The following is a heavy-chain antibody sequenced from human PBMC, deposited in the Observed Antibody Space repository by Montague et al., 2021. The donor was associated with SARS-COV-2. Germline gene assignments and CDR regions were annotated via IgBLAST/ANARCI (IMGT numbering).Heavy chain of an antibody. CDR2: IKQDGSEK. Sequence: YLSLSFSASGFTFSSYWMSWVRQAPGKGLEWVANIKQDGSEKYYVDSVKGRFTISRDNAKNSLYLQMNSLRAEDTAVYYCARLGGSSWHFDYWGQGTLVTVSS. CDR3: ARLGGSSWHFDY. CDR1: GFTFSSYW. D-gene: IGHD6-13*01. V-gene: IGHV3-7*01. J-gene: IGHJ4*02.